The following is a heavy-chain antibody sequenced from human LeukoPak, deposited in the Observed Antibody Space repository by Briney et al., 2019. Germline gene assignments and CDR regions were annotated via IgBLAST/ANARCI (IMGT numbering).Heavy chain of an antibody. V-gene: IGHV3-66*01. CDR2: IYSGGST. CDR1: GFTVSSNY. CDR3: ARDDYGDSPGDY. J-gene: IGHJ4*02. D-gene: IGHD4-17*01. Sequence: GGSLRLSCAASGFTVSSNYMSWVRQAPGKGLEWVSVIYSGGSTYYADSVKGRFTISRDNSKNTLYLQMNSLRAEDTAVYYCARDDYGDSPGDYWGQGTLVTVSS.